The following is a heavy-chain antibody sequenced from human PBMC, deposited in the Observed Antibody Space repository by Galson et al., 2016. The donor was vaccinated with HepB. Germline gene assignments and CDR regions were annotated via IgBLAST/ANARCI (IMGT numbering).Heavy chain of an antibody. D-gene: IGHD6-19*01. CDR2: IYYSGST. Sequence: SETLSLTCILSGGSITNSNYYWAWIRLPPGKGLEWIGRIYYSGSTDYNPSLKGRAAISVETSRDQFSLSLSYVTAADTAVYYCASVHSGLLDASDMWGQGTMVVVSS. J-gene: IGHJ3*02. CDR1: GGSITNSNYY. CDR3: ASVHSGLLDASDM. V-gene: IGHV4-39*01.